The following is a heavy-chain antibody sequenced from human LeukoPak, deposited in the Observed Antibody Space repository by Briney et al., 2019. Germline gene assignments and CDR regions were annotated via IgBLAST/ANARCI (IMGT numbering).Heavy chain of an antibody. J-gene: IGHJ4*02. V-gene: IGHV4-34*08. Sequence: GSLRLSCAASGFTFSSYSMNWVRQPPGKGLEWIGEINHSGSTNYNPSLKSRVTISVDTSKNQFSLKLSSVTAADTAVYYCATGSGYLPDYWGQGTLVTVSS. CDR2: INHSGST. D-gene: IGHD3-3*01. CDR1: GFTFSSYS. CDR3: ATGSGYLPDY.